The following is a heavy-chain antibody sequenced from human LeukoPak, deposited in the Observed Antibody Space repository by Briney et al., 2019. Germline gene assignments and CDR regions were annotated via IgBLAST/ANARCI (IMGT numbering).Heavy chain of an antibody. V-gene: IGHV1-69*13. J-gene: IGHJ4*02. Sequence: SVKVSCKASVGTFSRYAISWVRQAPGQGLEWMGGIIPMFGIANYAQKFQGRVTITADESTSTAYMELSSLRSEDTAVYYCARDRPYTGGWRGFDYWGQGTLVTVSS. CDR2: IIPMFGIA. D-gene: IGHD6-19*01. CDR1: VGTFSRYA. CDR3: ARDRPYTGGWRGFDY.